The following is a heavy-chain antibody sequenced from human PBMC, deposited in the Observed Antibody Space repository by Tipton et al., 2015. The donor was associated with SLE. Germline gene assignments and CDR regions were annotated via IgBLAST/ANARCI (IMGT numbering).Heavy chain of an antibody. CDR1: GGSISSSSYY. J-gene: IGHJ4*02. CDR3: AGSEGSGLGFDY. D-gene: IGHD3-3*01. V-gene: IGHV4-39*07. CDR2: INHSGST. Sequence: TLSLTCTVSGGSISSSSYYWSWIRQPPGKGLEWIGEINHSGSTNYNPSLKSRVTISADKSISTAYLQWSSLKASDTAMYYCAGSEGSGLGFDYWGQGTLVTVSS.